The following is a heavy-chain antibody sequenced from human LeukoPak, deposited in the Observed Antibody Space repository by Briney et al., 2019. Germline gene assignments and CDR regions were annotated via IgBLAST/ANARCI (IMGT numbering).Heavy chain of an antibody. V-gene: IGHV3-23*01. J-gene: IGHJ4*02. D-gene: IGHD2-15*01. CDR3: AKGSASGRPYYFDY. CDR2: ITGSGGST. Sequence: GGSLRLSCAASGFTFSSYAMSWVRQAPGKGLEWVSGITGSGGSTYHADSVKGRFTISRDNSKNTLSLQMSSLRAEDSAIFYCAKGSASGRPYYFDYWGQGILVTVSS. CDR1: GFTFSSYA.